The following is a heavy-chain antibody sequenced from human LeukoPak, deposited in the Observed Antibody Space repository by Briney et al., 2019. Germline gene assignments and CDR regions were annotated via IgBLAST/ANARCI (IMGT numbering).Heavy chain of an antibody. CDR2: IIPIFGTA. J-gene: IGHJ5*02. CDR1: GGTFSSYA. V-gene: IGHV1-69*06. Sequence: SVKVSCKASGGTFSSYAISWVRQAPGQGLEWMGGIIPIFGTANYAQKFQGRVTITADKSTSTAYMELSSLRSEDTAAYYCARESKDVLLWFGELFTKNNWFDPWGQGTLVTVSS. CDR3: ARESKDVLLWFGELFTKNNWFDP. D-gene: IGHD3-10*01.